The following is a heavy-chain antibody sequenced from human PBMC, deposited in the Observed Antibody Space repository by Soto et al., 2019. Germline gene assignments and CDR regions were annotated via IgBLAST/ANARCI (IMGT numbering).Heavy chain of an antibody. CDR3: ATVRTYYYDSSGLNDF. J-gene: IGHJ4*02. CDR1: GFTFSDYY. Sequence: SGFTFSDYYMSWIRQAPGKGLEWISYISSRGSIIYYADSVKGRFTISRDNAKNSLCMQMDSLRAEDTAIYFCATVRTYYYDSSGLNDFWGQGTLVTVSS. D-gene: IGHD3-22*01. V-gene: IGHV3-11*01. CDR2: ISSRGSII.